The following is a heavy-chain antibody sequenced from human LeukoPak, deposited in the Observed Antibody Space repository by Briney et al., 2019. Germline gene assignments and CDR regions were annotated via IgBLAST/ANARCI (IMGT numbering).Heavy chain of an antibody. V-gene: IGHV3-7*03. CDR3: ARDQGSGYDY. CDR1: GLTFSSYW. Sequence: PGGSLRLSCAASGLTFSSYWMSWVRQAPGKGLEWVASIKEDRSEKQYMDSVKGRFTISRDNAKNSLYLQMNSLRADDTAVYYCARDQGSGYDYWGQGTLVTVSS. CDR2: IKEDRSEK. J-gene: IGHJ4*02. D-gene: IGHD6-19*01.